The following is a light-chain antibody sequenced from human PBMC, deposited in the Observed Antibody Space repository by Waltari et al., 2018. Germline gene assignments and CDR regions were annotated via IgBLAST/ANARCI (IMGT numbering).Light chain of an antibody. Sequence: ETVLTQSPATLSASPGETATLSCRASQSISSSYFAWYQQKPGQAPRLLIAGVSTSATGIPARFSGSGSGTEFTLTISSLQSGDFAVYYCQQYDNWPLTCGGGTKVEIK. J-gene: IGKJ4*01. CDR2: GVS. CDR1: QSISSSY. V-gene: IGKV3-15*01. CDR3: QQYDNWPLT.